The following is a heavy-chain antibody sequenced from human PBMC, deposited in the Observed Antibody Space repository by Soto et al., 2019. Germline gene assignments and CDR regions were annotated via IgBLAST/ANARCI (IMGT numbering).Heavy chain of an antibody. V-gene: IGHV3-48*02. CDR3: ARDESRYFWRKQLYYYYGMDV. D-gene: IGHD3-16*01. Sequence: EVQLVESGGGLVQPGGSLRLSCAASGFTFSSYSMNWVRQAPGKGLEWVSYISSSSSTIYYADSVKGRFTISRDNAKNSLYLQMNSLRDEDTAVYYCARDESRYFWRKQLYYYYGMDVWGQGTTVTVSS. CDR1: GFTFSSYS. J-gene: IGHJ6*02. CDR2: ISSSSSTI.